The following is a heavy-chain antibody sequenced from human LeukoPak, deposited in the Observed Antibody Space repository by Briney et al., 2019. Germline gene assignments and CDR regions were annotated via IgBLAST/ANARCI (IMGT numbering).Heavy chain of an antibody. V-gene: IGHV4-4*02. CDR3: ARVTGYVMEDYFDY. J-gene: IGHJ4*02. CDR1: GGSISSSNW. CDR2: IYRSGST. D-gene: IGHD6-13*01. Sequence: PSETLSLTCAVSGGSISSSNWWSWVRQPPGKGLEWIGEIYRSGSTNYNPSLKSRVTISLDKSKNQFSLRLSSVTAADTAVYYCARVTGYVMEDYFDYWGQGTLVTVSS.